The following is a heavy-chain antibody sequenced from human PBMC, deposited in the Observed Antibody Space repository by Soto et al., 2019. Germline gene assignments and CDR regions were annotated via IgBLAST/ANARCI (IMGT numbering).Heavy chain of an antibody. D-gene: IGHD5-12*01. V-gene: IGHV4-59*08. CDR2: IYYSGST. CDR1: GGSISSYY. J-gene: IGHJ5*02. CDR3: ARTGGYSGYDKQWLVGFDP. Sequence: PSETLSLTCTVSGGSISSYYWSWIRQPPGKGLEWIGYIYYSGSTNYNPSLKSRVTISVDTSKNQFSLKLSSVTAADTAVYYCARTGGYSGYDKQWLVGFDPWGQGTLVTVSS.